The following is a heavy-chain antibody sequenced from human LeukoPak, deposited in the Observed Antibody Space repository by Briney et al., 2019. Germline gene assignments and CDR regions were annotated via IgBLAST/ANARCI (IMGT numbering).Heavy chain of an antibody. J-gene: IGHJ4*02. V-gene: IGHV4-31*03. CDR1: GGSISSGGYY. CDR3: TRVSYYYGSGSIELNDY. D-gene: IGHD3-10*01. CDR2: IYYSGST. Sequence: PSQTLSLTCTVSGGSISSGGYYWSWIRQHPGKGLEWIGYIYYSGSTYYNPSLKSRVTISVDTSKNQFSLKLSSVTAADTAVYYCTRVSYYYGSGSIELNDYWGQGTLVTVSS.